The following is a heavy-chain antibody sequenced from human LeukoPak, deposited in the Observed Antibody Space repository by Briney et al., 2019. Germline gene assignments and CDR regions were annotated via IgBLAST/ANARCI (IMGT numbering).Heavy chain of an antibody. Sequence: ASVKVSCKASGYTFTGYYMHWVRQAPGQGLEWMGRINPNSGGTNYAQKLQGRVTMTTDTSTSTAYMELRSLRSDDTAVYYCARDQVAAAAAFDYWGQGTLVTVSS. V-gene: IGHV1-2*06. CDR3: ARDQVAAAAAFDY. CDR2: INPNSGGT. CDR1: GYTFTGYY. J-gene: IGHJ4*02. D-gene: IGHD6-13*01.